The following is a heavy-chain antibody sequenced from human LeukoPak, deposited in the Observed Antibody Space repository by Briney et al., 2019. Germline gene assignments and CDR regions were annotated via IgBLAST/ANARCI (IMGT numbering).Heavy chain of an antibody. Sequence: PETLSLTCTVSGGSINNNNSYWGGIRQPPGKGLEWIGSIYYGGRAYYNSSLRSRLTMSVDTSENQFSLKLSSVTVADTAVYYCARHVRYCSGGSCYGPNYFDLWGQGILVTVSS. CDR2: IYYGGRA. V-gene: IGHV4-39*01. CDR1: GGSINNNNSY. J-gene: IGHJ4*02. D-gene: IGHD2-15*01. CDR3: ARHVRYCSGGSCYGPNYFDL.